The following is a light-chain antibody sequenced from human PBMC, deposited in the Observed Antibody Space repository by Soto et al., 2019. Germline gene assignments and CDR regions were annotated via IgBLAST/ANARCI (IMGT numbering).Light chain of an antibody. V-gene: IGKV1-33*01. J-gene: IGKJ2*01. Sequence: DIQMTQSPSSLSASVGDRVTITCQASHDISNYLNWYQQKPGKAPKLLIYDASNLETGVPSRFSGSGFGTEFTFTISSLQPEDIATYYCQQYDNLPPYTFGQGTKLEIK. CDR1: HDISNY. CDR2: DAS. CDR3: QQYDNLPPYT.